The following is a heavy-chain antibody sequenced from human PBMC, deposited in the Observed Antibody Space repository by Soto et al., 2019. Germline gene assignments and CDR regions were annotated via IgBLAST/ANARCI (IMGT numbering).Heavy chain of an antibody. CDR2: ISAYNGNT. CDR1: GYTFTSYG. D-gene: IGHD6-6*01. V-gene: IGHV1-18*01. Sequence: QVQLVQSGAEVKKPGASVKVSCKASGYTFTSYGISWVRQAPGQGLEWMGWISAYNGNTNYAQKLQGRVTMTTDTSTSTAYMELRSLRSDDTAVYYRARAEYSSSWRGGVRFDPWGQGTLVTVSS. CDR3: ARAEYSSSWRGGVRFDP. J-gene: IGHJ5*02.